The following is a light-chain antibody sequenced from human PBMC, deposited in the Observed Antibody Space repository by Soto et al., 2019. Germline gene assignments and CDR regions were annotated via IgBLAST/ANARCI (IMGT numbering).Light chain of an antibody. Sequence: EIVLTQSPGTMSLSPGERATLSCRTSQSVSSSFLAWYHQKPGQAPRLLIYGASSRATGVPDRLSGSGSGTDFTLTISRLEPADFGVYYCQQYVAAPWTFGQGTKLEIK. CDR3: QQYVAAPWT. CDR1: QSVSSSF. J-gene: IGKJ1*01. V-gene: IGKV3-20*01. CDR2: GAS.